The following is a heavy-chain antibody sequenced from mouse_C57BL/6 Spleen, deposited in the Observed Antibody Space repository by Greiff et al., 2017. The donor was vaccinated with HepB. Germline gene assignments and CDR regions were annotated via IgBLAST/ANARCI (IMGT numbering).Heavy chain of an antibody. J-gene: IGHJ3*01. V-gene: IGHV10-3*01. CDR2: IRSKSSNYAT. Sequence: EVQVVVSGGGLVQPKGSLKLSCAASGFTFNTYAMHWVRQAPGKGLEWVARIRSKSSNYATYYADSVKDRFTISRDDSPSMLYLQMHNLITEDTAMCYFVRDESRNYKGWFAYWGQGTLVTVSA. CDR1: GFTFNTYA. D-gene: IGHD2-5*01. CDR3: VRDESRNYKGWFAY.